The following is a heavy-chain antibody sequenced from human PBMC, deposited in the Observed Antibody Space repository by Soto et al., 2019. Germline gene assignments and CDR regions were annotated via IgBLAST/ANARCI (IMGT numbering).Heavy chain of an antibody. Sequence: SETLSLTCTVSGGSISSGGYYWSWIRQHPGKGLEWIGYIYYSGSTYYNPYLKSRVTISVDTSKNQFSLKLSSVTAADTAVYYCARHVGGGNFLFDYWGQGTQVTVSS. J-gene: IGHJ4*02. CDR3: ARHVGGGNFLFDY. D-gene: IGHD1-26*01. CDR2: IYYSGST. V-gene: IGHV4-39*01. CDR1: GGSISSGGYY.